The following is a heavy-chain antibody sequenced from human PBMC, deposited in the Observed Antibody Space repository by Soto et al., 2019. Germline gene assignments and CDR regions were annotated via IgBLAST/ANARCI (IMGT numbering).Heavy chain of an antibody. CDR1: GGTFSSYA. J-gene: IGHJ6*02. CDR2: IIPIFGTA. V-gene: IGHV1-69*01. Sequence: QVQLVQSGAEVKKPGSSVKVSCKASGGTFSSYAISWVRQAPGQALEWMGGIIPIFGTANYAQKFQGRVTMTADESTSTAYMELSSLRSEATAVYYCARDALEYYYYYGMDVWGQGTTVTVAS. CDR3: ARDALEYYYYYGMDV.